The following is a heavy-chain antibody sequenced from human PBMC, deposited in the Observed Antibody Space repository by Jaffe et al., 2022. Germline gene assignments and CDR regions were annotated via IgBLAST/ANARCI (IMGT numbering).Heavy chain of an antibody. D-gene: IGHD6-13*01. J-gene: IGHJ4*02. Sequence: QVQLQQWGAGLLKPSETLSLTCAVYGGSFSGYYWSWIRQPPGKGLEWIGEINHSGSTNYNPSLKSRVTISVDTSKNQFSLKLSSVTAADTAVYYCARGGGKAAGTGQPFDYWGQGTLVTVSS. CDR1: GGSFSGYY. CDR2: INHSGST. V-gene: IGHV4-34*01. CDR3: ARGGGKAAGTGQPFDY.